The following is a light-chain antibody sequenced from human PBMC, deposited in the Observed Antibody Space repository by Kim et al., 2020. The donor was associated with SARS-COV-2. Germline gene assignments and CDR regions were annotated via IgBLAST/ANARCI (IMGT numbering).Light chain of an antibody. CDR1: QSVSSS. V-gene: IGKV3-11*01. CDR2: DAS. J-gene: IGKJ3*01. Sequence: EIVLTQSPATLSLSPGERATLSCRASQSVSSSLDWYQQKPGQAPRLLIYDASNRATGIPARFSGSGSGTDFTLTISSLEPEDFAVYYCQQRSNWPPTFGPGTKVDIK. CDR3: QQRSNWPPT.